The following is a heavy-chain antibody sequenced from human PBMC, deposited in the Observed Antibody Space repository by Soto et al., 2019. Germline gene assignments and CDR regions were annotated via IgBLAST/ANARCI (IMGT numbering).Heavy chain of an antibody. Sequence: QVQLVESGGGVVQPGRSLRLSCAASGFTFSRHTMHWVRQAPGKGLEWVAAISDDGSNTYYADSVKGRLTISRDNSKNTLYLQMNSLSREYTALHHCAREVYYVFWSGFNTHPYYFEDWGQGTLVTVSS. CDR3: AREVYYVFWSGFNTHPYYFED. CDR1: GFTFSRHT. V-gene: IGHV3-30-3*01. D-gene: IGHD3-3*01. J-gene: IGHJ4*02. CDR2: ISDDGSNT.